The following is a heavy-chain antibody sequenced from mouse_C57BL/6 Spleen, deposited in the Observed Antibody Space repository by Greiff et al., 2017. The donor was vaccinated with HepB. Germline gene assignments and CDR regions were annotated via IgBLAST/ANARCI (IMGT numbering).Heavy chain of an antibody. CDR1: GYAFTNYL. CDR3: AGYGNYWFAY. V-gene: IGHV1-54*01. Sequence: VQLQQSGAELVRPGTSVKVSCKASGYAFTNYLIEWVKQRPGQGLEWIGVINPGSGGTNYNEKFKGKATLTADKSSSTAYMQLSSLTSEDSAVYFCAGYGNYWFAYWGQGTLVTVSA. D-gene: IGHD2-1*01. CDR2: INPGSGGT. J-gene: IGHJ3*01.